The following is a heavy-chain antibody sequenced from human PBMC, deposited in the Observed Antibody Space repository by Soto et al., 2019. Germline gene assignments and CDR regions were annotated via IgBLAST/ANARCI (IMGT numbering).Heavy chain of an antibody. CDR3: ASHLGGLTVTTNPWYFGS. CDR1: GYTFTSYG. Sequence: GASVNVSCKASGYTFTSYGISWVRQAPGQGLEWMGWISAYNGNTNYAQKLQGRVTMTTDTSTSTAYMELRSLRSDDTAVYYCASHLGGLTVTTNPWYFGSWGQGTLVTVSS. D-gene: IGHD4-17*01. CDR2: ISAYNGNT. V-gene: IGHV1-18*04. J-gene: IGHJ5*02.